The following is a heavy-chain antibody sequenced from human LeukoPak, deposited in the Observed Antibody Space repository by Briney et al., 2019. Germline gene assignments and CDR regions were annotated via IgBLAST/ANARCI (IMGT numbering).Heavy chain of an antibody. J-gene: IGHJ4*02. D-gene: IGHD5-18*01. CDR3: ARDGGYSVDY. CDR2: IYYSGST. CDR1: GGSISSGGYY. Sequence: SETLSLTCAVSGGSISSGGYYWRWIRPHPGQGLEWIGYIYYSGSTYYNPSLKSRVTLSVDTTKNQFSLKLSSVAAADTAVYYCARDGGYSVDYWGQGTLVTVSS. V-gene: IGHV4-31*11.